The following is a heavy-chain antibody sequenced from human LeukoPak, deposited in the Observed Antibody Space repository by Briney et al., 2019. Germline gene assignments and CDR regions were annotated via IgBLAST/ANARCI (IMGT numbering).Heavy chain of an antibody. J-gene: IGHJ3*02. V-gene: IGHV4-59*12. CDR2: IYYSGST. CDR3: ARGIAAASERALDI. CDR1: GGSISSYY. Sequence: ASETLSLTCAVSGGSISSYYWSWTRQPPGKGLEWIGCIYYSGSTNYNPSLMSRITISVDTSKNQFSLKLTSVTAADTAVYYCARGIAAASERALDIWGQGTTVTVSS. D-gene: IGHD6-13*01.